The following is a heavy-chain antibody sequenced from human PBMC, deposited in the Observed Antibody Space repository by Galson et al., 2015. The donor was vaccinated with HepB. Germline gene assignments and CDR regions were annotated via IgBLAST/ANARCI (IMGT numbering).Heavy chain of an antibody. V-gene: IGHV3-30*18. CDR2: ISYDATDK. CDR1: GFTFSSYD. Sequence: SLRLSCAASGFTFSSYDMHWVRQAPGKGLEWVALISYDATDKFYSDSVRGRFTISRDNSKNTLYLQMNSLTAEDTAVYYCAKPLSHDLGALGDYWGQGTLVTISS. CDR3: AKPLSHDLGALGDY. J-gene: IGHJ4*02. D-gene: IGHD3-16*01.